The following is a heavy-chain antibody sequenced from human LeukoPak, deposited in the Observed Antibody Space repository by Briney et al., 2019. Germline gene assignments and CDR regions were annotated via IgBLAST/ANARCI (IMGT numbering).Heavy chain of an antibody. D-gene: IGHD3-22*01. CDR3: ARDRGTMIVVVTIDY. CDR1: GFTVNNNY. V-gene: IGHV3-30*03. J-gene: IGHJ4*02. CDR2: ISYDGSNK. Sequence: GGSLRLSCAASGFTVNNNYMSWVRQAPGKGLEWVAVISYDGSNKYYADSVKGRFTISRDNSKNTLYLQMNSLRAEDTAVYYCARDRGTMIVVVTIDYWGQGTLVTVSS.